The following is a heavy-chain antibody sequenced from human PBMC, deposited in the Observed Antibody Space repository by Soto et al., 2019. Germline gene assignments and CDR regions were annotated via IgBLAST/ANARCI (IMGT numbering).Heavy chain of an antibody. D-gene: IGHD2-15*01. J-gene: IGHJ6*03. CDR3: ARSGYCSGGSCFYSYYYMDV. Sequence: ASVKVSCKASGYTFTSYGISWVRQAPGQGLEWMGWISAYNGNTNYAQKLQGRVTMTTDTSTSTAYMELRSLRSDDTAVYYCARSGYCSGGSCFYSYYYMDVWGKGTTVTVSS. CDR1: GYTFTSYG. CDR2: ISAYNGNT. V-gene: IGHV1-18*01.